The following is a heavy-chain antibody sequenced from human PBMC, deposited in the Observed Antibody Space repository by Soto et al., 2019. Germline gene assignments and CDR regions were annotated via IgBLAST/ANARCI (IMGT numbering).Heavy chain of an antibody. Sequence: ASGKLSCKSFGYTITSYGISWVRQAPCQKLEWMGWISAYNGNTNYAQKLQGRVTMTTDTSTSTAYMELRSLRSDDTAVYYCARDEGACIVLGTADPRELFDYSGQGSLDIVSS. J-gene: IGHJ4*01. D-gene: IGHD2-21*02. V-gene: IGHV1-18*04. CDR1: GYTITSYG. CDR2: ISAYNGNT. CDR3: ARDEGACIVLGTADPRELFDY.